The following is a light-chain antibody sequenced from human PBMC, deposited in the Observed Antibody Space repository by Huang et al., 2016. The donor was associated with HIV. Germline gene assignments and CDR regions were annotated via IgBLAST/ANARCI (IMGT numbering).Light chain of an antibody. V-gene: IGKV1-9*01. CDR3: QQLNNYPIT. CDR1: QDISTN. CDR2: AAS. Sequence: IQLTQSPSSLSASVGDRVTITCRASQDISTNLAWYQQKPGEAPKVLIYAASTLQSGSPYRFSGSVSGIYFTLTITSLQPEDFTTYYCQQLNNYPITFGQGTRLDIK. J-gene: IGKJ5*01.